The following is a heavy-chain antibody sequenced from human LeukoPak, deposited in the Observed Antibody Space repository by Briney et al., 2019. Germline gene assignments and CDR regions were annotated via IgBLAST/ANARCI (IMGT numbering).Heavy chain of an antibody. D-gene: IGHD1-26*01. J-gene: IGHJ4*02. Sequence: SETLSLTCTVSGGSVSSYYWNWIRQPPREGLEWIGYIYYSGSTNYNPSLRRRVTISVDTSKNQFSLKLSSVTAADTAVYYCARGWASGSYYNYWGQGTLVTVSS. CDR1: GGSVSSYY. CDR2: IYYSGST. V-gene: IGHV4-59*02. CDR3: ARGWASGSYYNY.